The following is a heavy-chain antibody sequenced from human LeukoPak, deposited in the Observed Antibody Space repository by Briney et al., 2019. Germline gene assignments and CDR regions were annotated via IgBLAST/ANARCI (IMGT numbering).Heavy chain of an antibody. CDR3: ARKAVPGNRFDP. J-gene: IGHJ5*02. CDR2: INHSGSV. CDR1: GASFSNYY. Sequence: PSETLSLTCAVYGASFSNYYWSWIRQPPGRGLEWIGEINHSGSVNYNPSLKSRVTMSLYTSKNQFSLNLSSVTAADTAVYYCARKAVPGNRFDPWGQGTLVTVSS. V-gene: IGHV4-34*01. D-gene: IGHD4-17*01.